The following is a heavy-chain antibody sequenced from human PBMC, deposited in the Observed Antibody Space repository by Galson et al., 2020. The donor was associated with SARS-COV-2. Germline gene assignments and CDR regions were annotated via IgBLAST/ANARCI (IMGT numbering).Heavy chain of an antibody. D-gene: IGHD2-8*01. CDR3: AKDWKPDGVWDFDY. J-gene: IGHJ4*02. CDR1: GVTSRGHT. V-gene: IGHV3-23*01. Sequence: GESLKISCAGSGVTSRGHTMNGVRQAPGKGLEWVSYTHTNGETFYAESVKGRFTIPRDNSKNMVFLQMNRLRVEDTAVYYCAKDWKPDGVWDFDYWGQGTLVTVSS. CDR2: THTNGET.